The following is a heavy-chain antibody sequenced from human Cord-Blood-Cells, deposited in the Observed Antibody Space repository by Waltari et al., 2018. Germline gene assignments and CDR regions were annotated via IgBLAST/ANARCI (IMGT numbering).Heavy chain of an antibody. CDR3: ARAPLYGSCPDY. Sequence: QRVHSGAAVKKPGASAKVSCKASRYTFLGSSMPWVRQAPGQGLEWMGWINPNSGGTNYAQKFQGRVTMTRDTSISTAYMELSRLRSDDTAVYYCARAPLYGSCPDYWGQGTLVTVSS. CDR1: RYTFLGSS. CDR2: INPNSGGT. D-gene: IGHD2-2*01. V-gene: IGHV1-2*02. J-gene: IGHJ4*02.